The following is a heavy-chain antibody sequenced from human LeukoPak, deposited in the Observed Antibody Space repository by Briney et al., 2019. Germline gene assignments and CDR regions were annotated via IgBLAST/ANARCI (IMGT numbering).Heavy chain of an antibody. CDR2: ISGSAHKI. CDR3: AGRVTGYSSGYVY. CDR1: GITFSNYA. Sequence: GGSLRLSCVASGITFSNYAVSWVRQAPEKGLDWVSVISGSAHKIRYADSVKGRFTISRDNSENVVYLQMNNLRAEDTAVYYCAGRVTGYSSGYVYWGQGTLVTVSS. D-gene: IGHD5-18*01. J-gene: IGHJ4*02. V-gene: IGHV3-23*01.